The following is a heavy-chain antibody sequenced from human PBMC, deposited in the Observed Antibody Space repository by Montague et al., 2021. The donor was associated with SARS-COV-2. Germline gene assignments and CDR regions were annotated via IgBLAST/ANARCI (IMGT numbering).Heavy chain of an antibody. D-gene: IGHD1-26*01. CDR3: ARVKVGDTIDF. V-gene: IGHV3-20*04. Sequence: SLRLSCAASGFTFTDYSMNWFRQVPGKGLEWVSGINWNGGDTGYSDSVKGRFTISRDNAKNSLYLQMNSLRDEDTAFYYCARVKVGDTIDFWGQGTMVTVSS. CDR1: GFTFTDYS. J-gene: IGHJ4*02. CDR2: INWNGGDT.